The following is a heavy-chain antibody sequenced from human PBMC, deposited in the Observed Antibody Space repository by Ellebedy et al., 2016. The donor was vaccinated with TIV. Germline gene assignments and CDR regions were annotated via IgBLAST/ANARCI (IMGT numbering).Heavy chain of an antibody. CDR1: GCPFNSYA. D-gene: IGHD3-10*01. CDR3: AGDSGRRRSWDNDY. Sequence: GESLKISCAASGCPFNSYAMHLVRQAPGKGLEWVAVISYDGSSKYYADSVKGRFTISRDNSMTTLSQEMNSLRAEDTAVYSGAGDSGRRRSWDNDYWGQGTLVTVSS. J-gene: IGHJ4*02. CDR2: ISYDGSSK. V-gene: IGHV3-30-3*01.